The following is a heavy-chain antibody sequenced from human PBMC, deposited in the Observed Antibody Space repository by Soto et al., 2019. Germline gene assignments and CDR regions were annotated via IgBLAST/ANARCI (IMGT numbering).Heavy chain of an antibody. CDR1: GGSFSGYY. D-gene: IGHD1-7*01. V-gene: IGHV4-34*01. CDR2: INHSGST. J-gene: IGHJ6*02. Sequence: QVQPQQWGAGLLKPSETLSLTCAVYGGSFSGYYWSWIRQPPGKGLEWIGEINHSGSTNYNPSLKSRVTISVDTSKNQFSLKLSSVTAADTAVYYCARGRTGGWNYEFLYYYGMDVWGQGTTVTVSS. CDR3: ARGRTGGWNYEFLYYYGMDV.